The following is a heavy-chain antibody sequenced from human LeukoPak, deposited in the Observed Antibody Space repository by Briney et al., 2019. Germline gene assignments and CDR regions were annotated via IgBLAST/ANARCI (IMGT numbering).Heavy chain of an antibody. J-gene: IGHJ4*02. V-gene: IGHV1-2*06. CDR1: GYTFTGYY. D-gene: IGHD1-26*01. CDR2: INPNSGGT. Sequence: ASVKVSCKASGYTFTGYYMHWVRQAPGQGLEWMGRINPNSGGTNYAQKFQGRVTMTRDTSISTAYMELSRLRSDDTAVYYCARVIRGSYYIFDYWGQGTLVTVSS. CDR3: ARVIRGSYYIFDY.